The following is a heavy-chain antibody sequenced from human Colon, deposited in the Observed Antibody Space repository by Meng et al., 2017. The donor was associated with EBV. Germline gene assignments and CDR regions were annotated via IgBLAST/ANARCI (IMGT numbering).Heavy chain of an antibody. Sequence: LQLQPGGAGLLKPSENLALTCAVNGGSLSGAYWNWIRQPPGKGLEWIGEIIHGGSPSYNPSLKSRVTISIDTSKNQLSLMLSSVTAADTAVYYCARRPTGIDYWGQGTLVTVSS. CDR3: ARRPTGIDY. D-gene: IGHD2-8*02. J-gene: IGHJ4*02. CDR1: GGSLSGAY. CDR2: IIHGGSP. V-gene: IGHV4-34*12.